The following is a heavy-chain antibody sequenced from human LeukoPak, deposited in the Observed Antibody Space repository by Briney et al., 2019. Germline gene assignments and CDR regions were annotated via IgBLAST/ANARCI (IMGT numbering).Heavy chain of an antibody. CDR1: GYSISSDYY. Sequence: SETLSLTCSVSGYSISSDYYWGWIRQPPGKGLEWIGEINHSGSTNYNPSLKSRVTISVDTSKNQSSLKLSSVTAADTAVYYCATDMVRGANDYWGQGTLVTVSS. CDR2: INHSGST. D-gene: IGHD3-10*01. V-gene: IGHV4-38-2*01. CDR3: ATDMVRGANDY. J-gene: IGHJ4*02.